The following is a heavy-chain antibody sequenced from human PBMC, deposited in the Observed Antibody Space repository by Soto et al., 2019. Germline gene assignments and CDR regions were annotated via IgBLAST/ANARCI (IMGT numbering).Heavy chain of an antibody. V-gene: IGHV3-30*18. Sequence: GWSLRLSCAASGFTFSSYGMPWVRQAPGKGLEWVAVISYDGSNKYYADSVKGRYTISRDNSKNTLYLQMNSLRAEDTAVYYWAKDLEILTGPGDYWGQGTLVTVSS. D-gene: IGHD3-9*01. CDR1: GFTFSSYG. J-gene: IGHJ4*02. CDR2: ISYDGSNK. CDR3: AKDLEILTGPGDY.